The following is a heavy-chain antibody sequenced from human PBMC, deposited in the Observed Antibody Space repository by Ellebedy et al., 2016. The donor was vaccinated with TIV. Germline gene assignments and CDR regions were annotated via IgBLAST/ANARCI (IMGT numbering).Heavy chain of an antibody. J-gene: IGHJ4*02. CDR1: GFTFSDYY. CDR2: ISGSGGST. V-gene: IGHV3-23*01. CDR3: AKDRSSGPHDY. D-gene: IGHD6-19*01. Sequence: GESLKISXAASGFTFSDYYMNWVRQAPGKGLEWVSAISGSGGSTYYADSVKGRFTISRDNSKNTLYLQMNSLRAEDTAVYYCAKDRSSGPHDYWGQGTLVTVSS.